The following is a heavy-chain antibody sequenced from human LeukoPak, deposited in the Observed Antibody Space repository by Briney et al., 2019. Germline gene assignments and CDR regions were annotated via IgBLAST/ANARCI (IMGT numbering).Heavy chain of an antibody. CDR1: GGSISSSSYY. Sequence: SETLSLTCTVSGGSISSSSYYWGWIRQPPGKGLEWIGSIYYSGSTYYNPSLKSRVTISVDTSKNQFSLKLSSVTAADTAVYYCATLGDYGGSPAVDNWFDPWGQGTLVTVSS. J-gene: IGHJ5*02. CDR3: ATLGDYGGSPAVDNWFDP. CDR2: IYYSGST. D-gene: IGHD4-23*01. V-gene: IGHV4-39*07.